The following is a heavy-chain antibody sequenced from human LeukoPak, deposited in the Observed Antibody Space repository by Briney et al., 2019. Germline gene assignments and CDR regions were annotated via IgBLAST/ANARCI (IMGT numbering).Heavy chain of an antibody. D-gene: IGHD6-6*01. Sequence: GESLKISCKGSGYSFTSYWIGWVRQMPGKGLEWMGIIYPGYSDTRYSPSFQGQVTISADKSISTAYLQWSSLKASDTAMYYCARGLASIAARPFWFDPWGQGTLVTVSS. V-gene: IGHV5-51*01. J-gene: IGHJ5*02. CDR2: IYPGYSDT. CDR1: GYSFTSYW. CDR3: ARGLASIAARPFWFDP.